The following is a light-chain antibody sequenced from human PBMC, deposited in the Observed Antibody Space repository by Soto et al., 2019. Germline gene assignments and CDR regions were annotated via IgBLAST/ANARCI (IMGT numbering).Light chain of an antibody. CDR3: QQYGSSSWT. CDR1: QSVSSSY. CDR2: GAS. J-gene: IGKJ1*01. Sequence: EIVWTQSPGTLSLSPGERATLSCRARQSVSSSYLAWYQHKPGQAPRHLIYGASCRATGIPDRFSGSGSGTDFTLTISRLEPEDFAVYYCQQYGSSSWTFGQGTKVDVK. V-gene: IGKV3-20*01.